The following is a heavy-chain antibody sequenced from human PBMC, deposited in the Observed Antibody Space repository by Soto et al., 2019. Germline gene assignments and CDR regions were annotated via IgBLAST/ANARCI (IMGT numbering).Heavy chain of an antibody. J-gene: IGHJ5*02. V-gene: IGHV4-31*03. CDR2: IYYSGST. CDR1: GGSISSGGYY. CDR3: ARDRIYCSGGSCYFNWFDP. D-gene: IGHD2-15*01. Sequence: PSETLSLTCTVSGGSISSGGYYWSWIRQHPGKGLEWIGYIYYSGSTYYNPSLKSRVTISVDTSKNQFSLKLSSVTAADTAVYYCARDRIYCSGGSCYFNWFDPWGQGTLVTVSS.